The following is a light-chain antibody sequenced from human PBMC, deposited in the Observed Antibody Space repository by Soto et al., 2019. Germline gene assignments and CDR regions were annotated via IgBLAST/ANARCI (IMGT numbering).Light chain of an antibody. J-gene: IGLJ3*02. Sequence: QSVLTQSPSASASLGASVKLTCTLTSGHSSYAIAWHQQQPEKGPRYLMNLNGDGSHSKGDGIPDRFSGSSSGAERYLTISSLQSEDEADYYCQTWGTGIQVFGGGTKLTVL. CDR2: LNGDGSH. CDR3: QTWGTGIQV. V-gene: IGLV4-69*01. CDR1: SGHSSYA.